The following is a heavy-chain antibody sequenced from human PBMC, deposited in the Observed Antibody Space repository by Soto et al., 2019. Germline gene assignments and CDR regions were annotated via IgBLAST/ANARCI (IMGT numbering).Heavy chain of an antibody. V-gene: IGHV3-21*01. J-gene: IGHJ3*01. Sequence: EEQLVESGGGLVKPGGSLRLSCAASGFSLSSYTMSWVRQAPGKGLEWVSSIGISIGYIYYAESVTGRFTISRDNAQNSLFLEMNSLRAEDTALYFCGRNVLAVTEDAVDVWGQGTMVTVSS. D-gene: IGHD4-4*01. CDR1: GFSLSSYT. CDR2: IGISIGYI. CDR3: GRNVLAVTEDAVDV.